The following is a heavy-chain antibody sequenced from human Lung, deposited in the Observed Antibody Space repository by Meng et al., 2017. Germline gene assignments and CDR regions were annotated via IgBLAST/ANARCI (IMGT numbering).Heavy chain of an antibody. CDR3: ARDEDISAAGKLFGDY. CDR1: GSTFPDYY. J-gene: IGHJ4*02. D-gene: IGHD6-13*01. V-gene: IGHV1-2*06. Sequence: QGQLVQAGAEVKKPGASVKVSCQPSGSTFPDYYIHWVRLAPGQGLEWMGHIDPKSGDTRYAQKFQGRVTMTGDTSIGTAYMELTGLRSDDTALYYCARDEDISAAGKLFGDYWGQGTLVTVSS. CDR2: IDPKSGDT.